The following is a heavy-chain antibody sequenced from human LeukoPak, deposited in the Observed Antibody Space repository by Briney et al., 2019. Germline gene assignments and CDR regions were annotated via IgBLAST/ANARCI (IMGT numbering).Heavy chain of an antibody. CDR2: IYPDDSDV. D-gene: IGHD6-19*01. CDR3: AKLTTGWSFDL. J-gene: IGHJ4*02. CDR1: GYPFNNYW. V-gene: IGHV5-51*01. Sequence: GESLTISCKGSGYPFNNYWIGWVRQMPGKGLEWMGTIYPDDSDVRYSPSFQGQVTMSADKSITTAYLQWSSLKASDTALYYCAKLTTGWSFDLWGQGTLVTVSS.